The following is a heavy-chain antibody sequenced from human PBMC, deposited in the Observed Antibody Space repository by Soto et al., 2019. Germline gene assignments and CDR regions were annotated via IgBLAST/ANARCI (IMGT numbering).Heavy chain of an antibody. CDR1: GYTFTSYG. D-gene: IGHD2-15*01. CDR2: ISAYNGNT. CDR3: ARYCSSVSCYDEI. J-gene: IGHJ3*02. V-gene: IGHV1-18*04. Sequence: ASVKVSCKASGYTFTSYGISWVRQAPGQGLEWMGWISAYNGNTNYAQKLQGRVTMTKDTSISTTYMDLSRLRSDDTAVYYCARYCSSVSCYDEIWGQGTMVTVSS.